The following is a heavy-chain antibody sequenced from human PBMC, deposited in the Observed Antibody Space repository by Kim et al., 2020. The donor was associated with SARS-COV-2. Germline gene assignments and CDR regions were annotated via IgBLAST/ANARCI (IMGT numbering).Heavy chain of an antibody. CDR1: GFTFSSYG. CDR3: AREGGSLIVRGDYVSEAVDY. D-gene: IGHD4-17*01. J-gene: IGHJ4*02. CDR2: IWYDGSNK. Sequence: GGSLRLSCAASGFTFSSYGMHWVRQAPGKGLEWVAVIWYDGSNKYYADSVKGRFTISRDNSKNTLYLQMNSLRAEDTAVYYCAREGGSLIVRGDYVSEAVDYWGQGTLVTVSS. V-gene: IGHV3-33*08.